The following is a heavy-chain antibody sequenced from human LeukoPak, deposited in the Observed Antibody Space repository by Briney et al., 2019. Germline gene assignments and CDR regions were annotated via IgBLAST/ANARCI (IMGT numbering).Heavy chain of an antibody. CDR1: GFTFSSYA. J-gene: IGHJ4*02. V-gene: IGHV3-23*01. CDR2: MLGSGATT. CDR3: AKGHSSSWAHFDY. Sequence: GGSLRLSCAASGFTFSSYAMSWVRQAPGKGLEWVSTMLGSGATTYYADSMRGRFTISRDNSKNTLYLQMNSLRAEDTAVYYCAKGHSSSWAHFDYWGQGTLVTVSS. D-gene: IGHD6-13*01.